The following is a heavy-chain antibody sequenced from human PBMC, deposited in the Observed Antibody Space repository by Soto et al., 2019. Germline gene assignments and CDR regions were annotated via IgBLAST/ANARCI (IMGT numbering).Heavy chain of an antibody. CDR3: ARHRIFSGNYYYGMDV. D-gene: IGHD3-3*01. CDR1: GYSFTSYW. CDR2: IDPSGSYT. J-gene: IGHJ6*02. Sequence: GESLKISCKGSGYSFTSYWISWVRQMPGKGLEWMGRIDPSGSYTNYSPSFQGHVTISADKSISTAYLQWSSLKASDTAMYYCARHRIFSGNYYYGMDVWGQGTTVTVSS. V-gene: IGHV5-10-1*01.